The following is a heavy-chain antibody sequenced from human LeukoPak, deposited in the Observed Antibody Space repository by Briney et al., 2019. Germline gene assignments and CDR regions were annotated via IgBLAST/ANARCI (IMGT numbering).Heavy chain of an antibody. CDR2: IIPIFGTA. V-gene: IGHV1-69*13. CDR1: GGTFSSYA. Sequence: SVKVSCKASGGTFSSYAISWVRQAPGQGLEWMGGIIPIFGTANYAQKFQGRVTITADESTGTAYMELSSLRSEDTAVYYCARVVVPRNWFDPWGQGTLVTVSS. CDR3: ARVVVPRNWFDP. J-gene: IGHJ5*02. D-gene: IGHD2-15*01.